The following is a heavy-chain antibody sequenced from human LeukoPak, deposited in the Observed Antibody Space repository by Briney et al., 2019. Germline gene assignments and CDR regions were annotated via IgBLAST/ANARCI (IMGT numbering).Heavy chain of an antibody. D-gene: IGHD3-22*01. CDR2: ISWDGGST. CDR1: GFTFDDYA. J-gene: IGHJ4*02. CDR3: AKPYYDSSGYYYFDY. V-gene: IGHV3-43D*04. Sequence: GGSLRLSCAASGFTFDDYAMHWVRQAPGKGLEWVSLISWDGGSTYYADSVKGRFTISRDNSKNSLYPQMNSLRAEDTALYYCAKPYYDSSGYYYFDYSGQGTLVTVSS.